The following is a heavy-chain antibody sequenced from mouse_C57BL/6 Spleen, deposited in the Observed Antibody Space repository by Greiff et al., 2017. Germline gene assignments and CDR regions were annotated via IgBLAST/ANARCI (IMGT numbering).Heavy chain of an antibody. CDR3: ARSIYYYGSSYPIDY. CDR2: IDPNSGGT. J-gene: IGHJ4*01. Sequence: QVQLQQPGAELVKPGASVKLSCKASGYTFTSYWMHWVKQRPGRGLEWIGRIDPNSGGTKYNEKFKSKATLTVDKPSSTAYMQLSRLTSEASAVYVCARSIYYYGSSYPIDYWGQGTSVTVSS. CDR1: GYTFTSYW. D-gene: IGHD1-1*01. V-gene: IGHV1-72*01.